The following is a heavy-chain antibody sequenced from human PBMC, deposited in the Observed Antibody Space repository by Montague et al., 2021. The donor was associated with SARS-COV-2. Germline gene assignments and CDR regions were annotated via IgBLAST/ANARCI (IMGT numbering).Heavy chain of an antibody. CDR3: ASSPLRTSGANWYDKYFRH. V-gene: IGHV4-39*07. J-gene: IGHJ1*01. Sequence: SETLSLTCTVSGGSISVSSYYWVWIRQPPGKGLEWIGSIYYGWTADSNPSLKSRVTISVDTSNNQFSLKLTSLTTADTAVYSCASSPLRTSGANWYDKYFRHWGQGTRVTVSS. CDR1: GGSISVSSYY. CDR2: IYYGWTA. D-gene: IGHD1-1*01.